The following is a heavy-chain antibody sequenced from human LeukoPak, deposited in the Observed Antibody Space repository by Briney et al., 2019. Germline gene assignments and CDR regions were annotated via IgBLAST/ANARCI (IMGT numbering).Heavy chain of an antibody. D-gene: IGHD6-19*01. V-gene: IGHV3-33*08. J-gene: IGHJ6*02. CDR2: IWYDGSNK. CDR1: GFTFSSYE. Sequence: PGGSLRLSCAASGFTFSSYEMNWVRQAPGKGLEWVAVIWYDGSNKYYADSVKGRFTISRDNSKNTLYLQMNSLRAEDTAVYYCAREFRSSGGQVTSHGMDVWGQGTTVTVSS. CDR3: AREFRSSGGQVTSHGMDV.